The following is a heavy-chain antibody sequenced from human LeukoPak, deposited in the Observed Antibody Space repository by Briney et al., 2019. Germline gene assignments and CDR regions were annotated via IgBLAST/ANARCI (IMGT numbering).Heavy chain of an antibody. Sequence: ASVKVSCKASGYTFIDYSIHWVRQAPGQGLEWMGEINPNNGDTHFPPEFQGRVTMTRDTSITTAFMELSSLRYADTAIYYCATHCSGAACFDYWGQGTLVTVSS. J-gene: IGHJ4*02. V-gene: IGHV1-2*02. CDR1: GYTFIDYS. D-gene: IGHD2-15*01. CDR3: ATHCSGAACFDY. CDR2: INPNNGDT.